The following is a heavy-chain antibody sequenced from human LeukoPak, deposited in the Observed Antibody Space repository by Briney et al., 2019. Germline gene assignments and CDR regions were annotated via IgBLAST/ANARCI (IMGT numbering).Heavy chain of an antibody. J-gene: IGHJ4*02. CDR1: GGSISSYY. CDR3: AREVRGYYYFDY. D-gene: IGHD3-3*01. CDR2: IRNNGGA. V-gene: IGHV4-4*08. Sequence: SETLSLTCTVSGGSISSYYWSWIRQPPGRGLEWIGYIRNNGGASYNPSLNSRVTMSIDTSKNQFSLKLSSVTAADTAVYYCAREVRGYYYFDYWGQGTLVTVSS.